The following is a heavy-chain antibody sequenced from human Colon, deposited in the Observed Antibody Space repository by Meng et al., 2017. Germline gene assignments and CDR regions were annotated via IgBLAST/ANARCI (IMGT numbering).Heavy chain of an antibody. D-gene: IGHD2-15*01. Sequence: QVPLLQSGPEVKKPWASVGVSCKASGYTFGSYGICWVRQAPGQGLEWMGWFVNYVDTYPAPKFQGRVTMTTDTHTNTAFMELRSLTSDDTAVYYCASGTPGRSYCDYWGQGTLVTVSS. J-gene: IGHJ4*02. CDR1: GYTFGSYG. CDR3: ASGTPGRSYCDY. V-gene: IGHV1-18*01. CDR2: FVNYVDT.